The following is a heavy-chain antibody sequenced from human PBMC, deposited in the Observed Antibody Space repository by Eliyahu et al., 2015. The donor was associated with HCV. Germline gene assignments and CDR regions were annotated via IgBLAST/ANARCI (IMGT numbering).Heavy chain of an antibody. CDR1: GYTFTNYY. V-gene: IGHV1-46*01. D-gene: IGHD3-22*01. CDR2: VNPSDGGT. CDR3: ARVYSSGADY. Sequence: QVRLVQSGAQVKKPGASVXISCKTSGYTFTNYYVTWVRQAPGQGLEWMGIVNPSDGGTNYAQTFQGRVSMTRDTSTSTVYMELSSLKSEDTAMYYCARVYSSGADYWGQGTPVTVSS. J-gene: IGHJ4*02.